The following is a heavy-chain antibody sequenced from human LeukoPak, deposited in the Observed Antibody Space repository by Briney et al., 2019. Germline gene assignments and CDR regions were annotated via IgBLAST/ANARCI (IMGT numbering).Heavy chain of an antibody. CDR3: ARSPPSCRGNCYSTFDY. Sequence: GGSLRLSCAASGFTFSSYAMSWVRQAPGKGLEWVSAFVASGDYTYYADSVKGRFTISRDTSKSTLYLQMNSLTAEDTAVYYCARSPPSCRGNCYSTFDYWGQGTLVSVSS. V-gene: IGHV3-23*01. J-gene: IGHJ4*02. D-gene: IGHD2-21*01. CDR1: GFTFSSYA. CDR2: FVASGDYT.